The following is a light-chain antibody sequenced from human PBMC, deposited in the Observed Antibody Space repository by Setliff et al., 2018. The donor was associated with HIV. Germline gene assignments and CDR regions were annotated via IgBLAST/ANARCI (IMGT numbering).Light chain of an antibody. V-gene: IGLV2-23*02. CDR2: EVS. CDR1: SSDVGTYNL. J-gene: IGLJ1*01. Sequence: QSALAQPASVSGSPGQSITISCTGTSSDVGTYNLVSWYQQYPGKVPKLVILEVSKRPSGVSHRFSGSKSGNTASLTMSGLQAEDEADYYCCSYAGSSSYVFGTGTKVTVL. CDR3: CSYAGSSSYV.